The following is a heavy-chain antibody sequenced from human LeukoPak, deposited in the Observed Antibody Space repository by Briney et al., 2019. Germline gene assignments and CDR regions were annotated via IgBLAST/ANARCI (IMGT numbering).Heavy chain of an antibody. D-gene: IGHD3-10*01. CDR3: ARLMVRGIESFFDD. CDR2: THFRGTT. CDR1: GGSISLDY. Sequence: SATLSLTGTVTGGSISLDYWSWIRQPPGKTLEYIGYTHFRGTTNYNPSLESRLIISLDTATDQFSLELSSVTGADTAVYFCARLMVRGIESFFDDWGQGTLVTVSS. V-gene: IGHV4-59*08. J-gene: IGHJ4*02.